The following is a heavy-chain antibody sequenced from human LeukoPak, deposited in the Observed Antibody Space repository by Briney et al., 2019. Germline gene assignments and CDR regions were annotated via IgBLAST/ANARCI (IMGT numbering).Heavy chain of an antibody. Sequence: PGGSLRLSCAASGFTFSSYAMTWVRQAPGKGLEWVSTISGSGGSTYYADSVKGRFTISRDNSKSTLYLQMNSLRAEDTAVYYCARGYSGSLDWGQGTLVTVSS. CDR3: ARGYSGSLD. J-gene: IGHJ4*02. CDR1: GFTFSSYA. D-gene: IGHD1-26*01. CDR2: ISGSGGST. V-gene: IGHV3-23*01.